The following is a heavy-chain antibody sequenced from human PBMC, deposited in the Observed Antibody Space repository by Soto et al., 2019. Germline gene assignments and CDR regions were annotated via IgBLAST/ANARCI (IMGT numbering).Heavy chain of an antibody. Sequence: QLQLQESGPGLVKPSETLSLTCSVSPGSINSSSYFWGWVRQPPGKGLEWIGSIYYSGSTYYNPSLRSRVTISVDTSKNQFSRKLSSVTAADTAVFYCARHYSSGSRNWFDPWGQGTLVTVSS. CDR2: IYYSGST. D-gene: IGHD6-19*01. CDR3: ARHYSSGSRNWFDP. CDR1: PGSINSSSYF. V-gene: IGHV4-39*01. J-gene: IGHJ5*02.